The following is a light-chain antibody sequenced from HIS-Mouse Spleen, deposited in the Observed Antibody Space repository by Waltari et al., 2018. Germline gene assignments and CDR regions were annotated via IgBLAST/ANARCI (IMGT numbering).Light chain of an antibody. V-gene: IGLV3-10*01. Sequence: SYELTQPPSVSVSPGQTARITCSGDALPKNYAYWYQQKSGQAPVLVIYEDGKRPSGIPWRFSGSSSGKMATLTISGAQVEDEADYYCYSTDSSGNHRVFGGGTKLTVL. CDR3: YSTDSSGNHRV. CDR2: EDG. J-gene: IGLJ2*01. CDR1: ALPKNY.